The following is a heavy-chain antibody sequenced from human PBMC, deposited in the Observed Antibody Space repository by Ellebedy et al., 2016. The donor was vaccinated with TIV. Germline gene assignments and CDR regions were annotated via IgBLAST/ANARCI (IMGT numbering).Heavy chain of an antibody. CDR2: INWNGGST. D-gene: IGHD3-10*01. CDR3: ARRWYGLGSKQFDY. CDR1: GFTFDDYG. Sequence: GGSLRLSCAASGFTFDDYGMSWVRQAPGKGLEWVSGINWNGGSTGYADSVKGRFTISRDNAKNSLYLLMNSLRDDDTAVYYCARRWYGLGSKQFDYWGQGTLVTVSS. V-gene: IGHV3-20*04. J-gene: IGHJ4*02.